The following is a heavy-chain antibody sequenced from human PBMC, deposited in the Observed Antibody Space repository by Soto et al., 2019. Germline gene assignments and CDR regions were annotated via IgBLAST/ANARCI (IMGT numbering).Heavy chain of an antibody. V-gene: IGHV3-30*18. CDR1: GFTFSSYG. J-gene: IGHJ5*02. Sequence: QVQLVESGGGVVQPGRSLRLSCAASGFTFSSYGMHWVRQAPGKGLEWVAVISYDGSNKYYADSVKGRFTISRDNSKNTLYLEMNSLRTEGTSGYYCGEGKKWQQVGFDDPWGQGTLVTVSS. D-gene: IGHD6-13*01. CDR3: GEGKKWQQVGFDDP. CDR2: ISYDGSNK.